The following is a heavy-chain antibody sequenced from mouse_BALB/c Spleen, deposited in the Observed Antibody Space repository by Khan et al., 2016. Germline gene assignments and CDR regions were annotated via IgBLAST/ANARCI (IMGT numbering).Heavy chain of an antibody. CDR3: TGGWGWFAY. CDR1: AYTFTDYE. D-gene: IGHD3-2*02. CDR2: IHPGSGGT. V-gene: IGHV1-15*01. J-gene: IGHJ3*01. Sequence: QVQLQQSGAELVRPGASVKLSCKALAYTFTDYEMHWVKQTPVHGLEWIGAIHPGSGGTVYNQKVKDKATLTADKSSSTAYMELSSLTSEDSTVYYCTGGWGWFAYWGRGTLVTVSA.